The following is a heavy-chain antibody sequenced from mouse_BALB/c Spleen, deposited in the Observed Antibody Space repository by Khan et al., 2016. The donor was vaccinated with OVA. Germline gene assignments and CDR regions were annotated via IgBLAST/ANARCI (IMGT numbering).Heavy chain of an antibody. CDR1: GYSITSGYA. V-gene: IGHV3-2*02. J-gene: IGHJ2*01. D-gene: IGHD1-1*01. CDR2: ISYSGGT. CDR3: ARGNYYGYYFDY. Sequence: EVQLQESGPGLVKPSQSLSLTCTVTGYSITSGYAWNWIRQFPGNKLEWMGYISYSGGTSYNPSLKSRISITRDTYKKQFFLQLNSVTTEDTATYFCARGNYYGYYFDYWGQGTPLTVSS.